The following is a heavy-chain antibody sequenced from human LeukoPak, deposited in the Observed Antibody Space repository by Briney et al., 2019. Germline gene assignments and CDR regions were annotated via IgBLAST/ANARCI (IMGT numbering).Heavy chain of an antibody. D-gene: IGHD3-9*01. Sequence: GGSLRLSCAASGFTVSSNYMSWVSQAPGKGLEWVSIIYSGGSTYYADSVKGRFTISRDNSKNTLYLQMNSLRAEDTAVYYCARVTGYYGLDYWGQGTLVTVSS. CDR1: GFTVSSNY. J-gene: IGHJ4*02. V-gene: IGHV3-66*01. CDR2: IYSGGST. CDR3: ARVTGYYGLDY.